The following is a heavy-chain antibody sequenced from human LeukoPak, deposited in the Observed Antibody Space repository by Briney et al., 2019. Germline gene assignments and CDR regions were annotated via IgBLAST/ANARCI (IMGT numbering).Heavy chain of an antibody. J-gene: IGHJ4*02. D-gene: IGHD6-13*01. CDR3: ANSAYIEYSSRPELFDY. CDR2: FSGSGGST. Sequence: GGPLRLSCGASVFTLSNYPMSWVPRAPGKGLEWVSAFSGSGGSTYYADSVKGRFTISRENSKTTMYLQMKSLRAEETAVYYCANSAYIEYSSRPELFDYWGQGTLVTVSS. CDR1: VFTLSNYP. V-gene: IGHV3-23*01.